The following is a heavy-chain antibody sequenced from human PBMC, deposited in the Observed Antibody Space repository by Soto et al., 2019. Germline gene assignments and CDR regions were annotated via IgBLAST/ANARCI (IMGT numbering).Heavy chain of an antibody. J-gene: IGHJ4*02. D-gene: IGHD5-12*01. CDR1: GLTFRAFS. Sequence: EVQLLESGGSLVQPGGSLRLSCAASGLTFRAFSMSWVRQPPGKGLEWVSGISGSGGSTYYADSVKGRFTISRDSSSNTLYLQMSSLRAEDTAVYYCAKSRGDSWYLYYYDYWGQGTLVTVSS. V-gene: IGHV3-23*01. CDR3: AKSRGDSWYLYYYDY. CDR2: ISGSGGST.